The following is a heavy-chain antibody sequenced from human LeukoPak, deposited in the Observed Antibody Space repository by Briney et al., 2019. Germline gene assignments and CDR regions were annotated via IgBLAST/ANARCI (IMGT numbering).Heavy chain of an antibody. CDR1: GFTFDDYA. CDR2: ISWNSGSI. J-gene: IGHJ3*02. CDR3: AKEWLPWDAPAAFDI. Sequence: GGSLRLSCAASGFTFDDYAMHWVRQAPGKGLEWVSGISWNSGSIGYADSVKGRFTISRDNAKNSLYLQMNSLRAEDTAVYYCAKEWLPWDAPAAFDIWGQGTMVTVSS. V-gene: IGHV3-9*01. D-gene: IGHD5-18*01.